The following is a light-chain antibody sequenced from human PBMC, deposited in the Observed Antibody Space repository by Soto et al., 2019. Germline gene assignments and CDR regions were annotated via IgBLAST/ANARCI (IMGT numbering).Light chain of an antibody. V-gene: IGKV1-39*01. CDR2: AAS. J-gene: IGKJ1*01. CDR1: QTIDNY. CDR3: HQTFANPWT. Sequence: DIQMTQSPSSLAASVGDRVTSTCRASQTIDNYLNWYQQKPGKAPKLLIHAASTLQSGAPSTFSGSGYGTDFALTISSLQPEDIATYYCHQTFANPWTFAHGTTGDIK.